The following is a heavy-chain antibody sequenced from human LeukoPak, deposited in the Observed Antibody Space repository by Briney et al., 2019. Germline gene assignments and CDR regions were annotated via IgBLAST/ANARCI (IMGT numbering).Heavy chain of an antibody. CDR3: AGDLAAADAPMNWFDP. CDR2: IRYDGSNK. V-gene: IGHV3-30*02. Sequence: PGGSLRLSCAASGFTFSSYGMHWVRQAPGKGLEWVAFIRYDGSNKYYADSVKGRFTISRDNSKNTLYLQMNSLRAEDTAVYYCAGDLAAADAPMNWFDPWGQGTLVTVSS. J-gene: IGHJ5*02. CDR1: GFTFSSYG. D-gene: IGHD6-13*01.